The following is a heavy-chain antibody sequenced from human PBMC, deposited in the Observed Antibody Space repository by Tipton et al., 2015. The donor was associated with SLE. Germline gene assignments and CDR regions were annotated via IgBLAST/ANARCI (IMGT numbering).Heavy chain of an antibody. Sequence: TLSLTCTVSGGSISGSYWSWIRQPPGKGLGWIGSIYHSGSTYHNPSLKSRVTISVDTSQNHFSLKLSSVTAADTAVYYCARAFGGGCMDGWGQGSTVTGSS. CDR2: IYHSGST. CDR3: ARAFGGGCMDG. V-gene: IGHV4-38-2*02. J-gene: IGHJ6*02. D-gene: IGHD3-10*01. CDR1: GGSISGSY.